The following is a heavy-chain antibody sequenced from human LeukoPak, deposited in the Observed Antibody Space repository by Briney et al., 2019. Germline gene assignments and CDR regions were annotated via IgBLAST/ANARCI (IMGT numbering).Heavy chain of an antibody. D-gene: IGHD2-2*01. J-gene: IGHJ4*02. CDR2: INPTDGDT. CDR3: ARANFLYCSSSTCLFDY. V-gene: IGHV1-2*02. Sequence: EASVKVSCKASGYTFTDYYMHWVRQAPGQGFEWMGWINPTDGDTNYAQKFQGRFTMTRDTSISAAHMEVSRLRSDDTSVYYCARANFLYCSSSTCLFDYWGQGTLVTV. CDR1: GYTFTDYY.